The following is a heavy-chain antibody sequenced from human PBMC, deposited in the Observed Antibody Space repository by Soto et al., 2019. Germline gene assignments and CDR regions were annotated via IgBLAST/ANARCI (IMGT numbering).Heavy chain of an antibody. CDR1: GFSFSTHG. CDR2: IVNDGSEQ. V-gene: IGHV3-33*01. J-gene: IGHJ5*02. CDR3: ARDDNYADNGLDX. Sequence: QVQLVESGGGVVRPGRSLRLSCAATGFSFSTHGMHWVRQAPGKGLEWVAVIVNDGSEQDYSDSVKGRFTISRDNSKNTLYLQMNNLRAEDTAVYYCARDDNYADNGLDXXGXXIXVTVSS. D-gene: IGHD4-17*01.